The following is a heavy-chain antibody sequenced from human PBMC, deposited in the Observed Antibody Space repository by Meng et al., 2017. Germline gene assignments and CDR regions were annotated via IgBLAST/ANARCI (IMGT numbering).Heavy chain of an antibody. CDR2: ISAYNGNT. CDR1: GYTFTSYG. Sequence: ASVKVSCKASGYTFTSYGISWVRQAPGQGLEWMGWISAYNGNTNYAQKPQGRVTMTTDTSTSTAYMELRSLRSDDTAVYYCARGRGGRLFGELWAHLAYFDYWGRGTLVTVSS. D-gene: IGHD3-10*02. V-gene: IGHV1-18*01. CDR3: ARGRGGRLFGELWAHLAYFDY. J-gene: IGHJ4*02.